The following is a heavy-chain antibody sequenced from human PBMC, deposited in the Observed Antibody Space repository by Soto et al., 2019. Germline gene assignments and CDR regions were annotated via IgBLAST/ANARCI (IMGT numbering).Heavy chain of an antibody. J-gene: IGHJ6*02. Sequence: QVQLVESGGGVVQPGRSLRLSCAASGFTFSSYGMHWVRQAPGKGLEWVAVISYDGSNKYYADSVKGRFTISRDNSKNTLYLQMNRLRTEDTSVYYWAKDSSPPVYCSGGSCSLAGDYYGMDVWGQGTTVTVSS. CDR1: GFTFSSYG. CDR2: ISYDGSNK. V-gene: IGHV3-30*18. CDR3: AKDSSPPVYCSGGSCSLAGDYYGMDV. D-gene: IGHD2-15*01.